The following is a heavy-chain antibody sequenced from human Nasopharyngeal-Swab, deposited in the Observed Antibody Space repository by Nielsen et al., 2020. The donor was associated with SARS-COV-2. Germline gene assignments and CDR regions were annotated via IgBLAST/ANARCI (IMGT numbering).Heavy chain of an antibody. D-gene: IGHD6-19*01. CDR2: INPNSGGT. Sequence: ASVEVSCKASGYTFTGYYMHWVRQAPGQGLEWMGWINPNSGGTNYAQKFQGWVTMTRDTSISTAYMELSRLRSDDTAVYYGARDPIAVAGHDAFDIWGQGTMVTVSS. V-gene: IGHV1-2*04. CDR1: GYTFTGYY. CDR3: ARDPIAVAGHDAFDI. J-gene: IGHJ3*02.